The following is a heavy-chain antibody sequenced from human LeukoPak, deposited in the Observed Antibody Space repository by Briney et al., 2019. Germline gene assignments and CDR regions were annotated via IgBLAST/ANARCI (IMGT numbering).Heavy chain of an antibody. CDR3: ARHRSRMVRGGDWFDP. Sequence: ASVKVSCKASGYSFSSYSISWVRQAPGQGLEWMGWISAYSGNTNYAHKLQGRVTMTTDTSTSTAYMELRSLRSDDTAVYYCARHRSRMVRGGDWFDPWGQGTLVTVSS. CDR2: ISAYSGNT. D-gene: IGHD3-10*01. J-gene: IGHJ5*02. CDR1: GYSFSSYS. V-gene: IGHV1-18*01.